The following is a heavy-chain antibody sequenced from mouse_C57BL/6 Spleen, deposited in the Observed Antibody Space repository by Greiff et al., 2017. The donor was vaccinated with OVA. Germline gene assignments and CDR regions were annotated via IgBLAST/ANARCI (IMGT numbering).Heavy chain of an antibody. V-gene: IGHV1-47*01. Sequence: VKLQQSGAELVKPGASVKMSCKASGYTFTTYPIEWMKQNHGKSLEWIGNFHPYNDDTKYNEKFKGKATLTVEKSSSTVYLELSRLTSDDSAVYYCARGGNPYYYAMDYWGQGTSVTVSS. CDR1: GYTFTTYP. D-gene: IGHD2-1*01. CDR2: FHPYNDDT. J-gene: IGHJ4*01. CDR3: ARGGNPYYYAMDY.